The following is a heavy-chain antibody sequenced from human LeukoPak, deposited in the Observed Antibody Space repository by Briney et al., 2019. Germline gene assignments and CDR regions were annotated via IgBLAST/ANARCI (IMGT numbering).Heavy chain of an antibody. CDR1: GYTFTSYW. Sequence: GASVKVSCKASGYTFTSYWIGWVRQMPGKGLEWMGIIYPGDSDTRYSPSFQGQVTISADKSISTAYLQWSSLKASDTAMYYCARTYYDILTGYFDAFDIWGQGTMVTVSS. J-gene: IGHJ3*02. CDR2: IYPGDSDT. V-gene: IGHV5-51*03. D-gene: IGHD3-9*01. CDR3: ARTYYDILTGYFDAFDI.